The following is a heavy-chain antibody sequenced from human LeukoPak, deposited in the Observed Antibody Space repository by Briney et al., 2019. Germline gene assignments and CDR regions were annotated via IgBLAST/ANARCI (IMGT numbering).Heavy chain of an antibody. D-gene: IGHD6-19*01. J-gene: IGHJ4*02. Sequence: SETLSLTCTVSGGSISSYYWSWIRQPPGQGLEWVGYIYYSGSTNYNPSLKSRVTISVDTSKNQFSLKLSSVTAADTAVYYCARQGGGSGRYEYYFDYWGQGTLVTVSS. CDR3: ARQGGGSGRYEYYFDY. CDR2: IYYSGST. V-gene: IGHV4-59*08. CDR1: GGSISSYY.